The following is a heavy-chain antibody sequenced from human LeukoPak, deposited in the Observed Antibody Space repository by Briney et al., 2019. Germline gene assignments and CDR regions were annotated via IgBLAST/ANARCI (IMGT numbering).Heavy chain of an antibody. CDR3: ARGSPKHDP. CDR1: GGSISSGSYY. Sequence: SETLSLTCTVSGGSISSGSYYWSWIRQPAGKGLEWIGRIYTSGSTNYNPSLKSRLTISVDPSKNQFSLKLKSVTAADTAVYYCARGSPKHDPWGQGTLVTVSS. J-gene: IGHJ5*02. V-gene: IGHV4-61*02. CDR2: IYTSGST.